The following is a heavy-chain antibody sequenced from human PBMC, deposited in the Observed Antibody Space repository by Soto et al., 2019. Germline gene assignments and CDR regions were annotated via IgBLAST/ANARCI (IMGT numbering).Heavy chain of an antibody. J-gene: IGHJ4*02. CDR3: AKGKVFGVVTPLGYFDY. V-gene: IGHV3-23*01. D-gene: IGHD3-3*01. CDR2: ISGSGGST. CDR1: GFTFSSYA. Sequence: QSGGSLRLSCAASGFTFSSYAMSWVRQAPGKGLEWVSAISGSGGSTYYAESVKGRFTISRDNSKNTLYLQMNSLRAEDTSVYYCAKGKVFGVVTPLGYFDYWGQGTLVTVSS.